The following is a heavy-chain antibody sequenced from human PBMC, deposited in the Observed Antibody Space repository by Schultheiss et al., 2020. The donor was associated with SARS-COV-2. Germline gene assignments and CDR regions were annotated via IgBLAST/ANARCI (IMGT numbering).Heavy chain of an antibody. CDR2: IYYSGST. D-gene: IGHD1-26*01. Sequence: SQTLSLTCTVSGGSVSSGSYYWSWIRQPPGKELEWIGYIYYSGSTNYNPSLKSRVTISVDTSKNQFSLKLTSVTAADTAVYYCARDGRGRSSQQAFDIWGQGTMVTVSS. V-gene: IGHV4-61*01. J-gene: IGHJ3*02. CDR1: GGSVSSGSYY. CDR3: ARDGRGRSSQQAFDI.